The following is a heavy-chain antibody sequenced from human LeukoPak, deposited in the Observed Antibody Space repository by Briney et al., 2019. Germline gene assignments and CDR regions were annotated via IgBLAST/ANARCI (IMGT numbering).Heavy chain of an antibody. CDR2: ICHSRST. J-gene: IGHJ3*02. Sequence: PSETLSLTCAVSGGSFSSCGCSWSWIRQPPGKGLEWIVYICHSRSTYYNPSLKSRVTISVDRSKNQFSLKLSSVTAADTAVYYCARRTTVTTPNAFDIWGQGTMVTVSS. D-gene: IGHD4-17*01. V-gene: IGHV4-30-2*01. CDR1: GGSFSSCGCS. CDR3: ARRTTVTTPNAFDI.